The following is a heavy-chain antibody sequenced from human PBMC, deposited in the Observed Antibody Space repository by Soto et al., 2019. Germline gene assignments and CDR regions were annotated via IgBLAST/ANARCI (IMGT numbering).Heavy chain of an antibody. CDR2: IIPIFGTA. V-gene: IGHV1-69*13. CDR1: GGTFSSYA. D-gene: IGHD3-22*01. CDR3: ARGYYYDSSGLFPDWFDP. Sequence: GASVKVSCKASGGTFSSYAISWVRQAPGQGLEWMGGIIPIFGTANYAQKFQGRVTITADESTSTAYMELSSLRSEDTAVYYCARGYYYDSSGLFPDWFDPWGQGTLVTVSS. J-gene: IGHJ5*02.